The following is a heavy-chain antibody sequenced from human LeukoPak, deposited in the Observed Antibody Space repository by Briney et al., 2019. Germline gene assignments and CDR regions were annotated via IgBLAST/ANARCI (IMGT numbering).Heavy chain of an antibody. CDR3: AREPMEAARRGNWFDP. J-gene: IGHJ5*02. CDR2: IYYSGST. D-gene: IGHD6-6*01. CDR1: GGSISSSSYY. V-gene: IGHV4-39*07. Sequence: PSETLSLTCTVSGGSISSSSYYWGWIRQPPGKGLEWIGSIYYSGSTYYNPSLKSRVTISVDRSKNQFSLKLSSVTAADTAVYYCAREPMEAARRGNWFDPWGQGTLVTVSS.